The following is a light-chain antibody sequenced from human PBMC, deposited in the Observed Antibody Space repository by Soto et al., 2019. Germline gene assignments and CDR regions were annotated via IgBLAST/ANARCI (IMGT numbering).Light chain of an antibody. CDR3: QQTYSTPIT. V-gene: IGKV1-39*01. J-gene: IGKJ5*01. CDR1: QSIGID. Sequence: DIQMTQSPPSLSASVGDRVTITCRASQSIGIDLNWYQQKPGKAPKLLIYTASSLQSGVPSRFSGSVSGTDFTLASSSLQPEDFATYCCQQTYSTPITFGQGTRLESK. CDR2: TAS.